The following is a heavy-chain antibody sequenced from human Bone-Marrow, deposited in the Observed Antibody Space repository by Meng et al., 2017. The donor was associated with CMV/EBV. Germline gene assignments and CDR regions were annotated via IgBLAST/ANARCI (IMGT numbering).Heavy chain of an antibody. CDR1: GFTFSGSS. J-gene: IGHJ4*02. V-gene: IGHV3-73*01. CDR2: IRTKGNNYST. Sequence: LSLTFAASGFTFSGSSMHWVRQASGKGLEWVGRIRTKGNNYSTAYAASVKGRFTISRDDSKDTVYLQMNSLKTEDTAVYYCAKTLVSTTEGYWGQGTLVTVSS. D-gene: IGHD4-17*01. CDR3: AKTLVSTTEGY.